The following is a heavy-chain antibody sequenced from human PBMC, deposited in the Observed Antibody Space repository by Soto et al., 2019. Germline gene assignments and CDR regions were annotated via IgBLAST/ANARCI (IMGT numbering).Heavy chain of an antibody. D-gene: IGHD3-16*01. CDR2: IWYDGSDK. J-gene: IGHJ4*02. V-gene: IGHV3-33*01. CDR1: DFTFTSYA. Sequence: GGSLRLSCAASDFTFTSYAMHWVRQAPGKGLEWVTFIWYDGSDKFYADSVKGRFTISRDNSKNTLYLQMNSLRVEDTAVYYCASSFVETPMIIWGQGTLVTVSS. CDR3: ASSFVETPMII.